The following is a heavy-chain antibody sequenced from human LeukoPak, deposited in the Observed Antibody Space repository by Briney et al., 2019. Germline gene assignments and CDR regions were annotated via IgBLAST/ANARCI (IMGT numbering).Heavy chain of an antibody. CDR2: ISYDGSNK. Sequence: PGGSLRLSCAASGFTFSSYGMHWVRQAPGKGLEWVAVISYDGSNKYYADSVKGRFTISRDNSKNTLYLQMNSLRAEDTAVYYCARDQWYSSGWYWGTNPVTFDYWGQGTLVTVSS. D-gene: IGHD6-19*01. CDR3: ARDQWYSSGWYWGTNPVTFDY. V-gene: IGHV3-30*19. CDR1: GFTFSSYG. J-gene: IGHJ4*02.